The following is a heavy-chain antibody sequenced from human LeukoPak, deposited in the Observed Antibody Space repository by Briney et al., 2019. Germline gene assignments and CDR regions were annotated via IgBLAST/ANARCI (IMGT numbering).Heavy chain of an antibody. CDR3: ARGRTVKYNWFDP. Sequence: SETLSLTCTVSGGFISSSSYYWSWIRQPPGKGLEWIGEINHSGSTNYNPSLKSRVTISVDTSKNQFSLKLSSVTAADTAVYYCARGRTVKYNWFDPWGQGTLVTVSS. CDR2: INHSGST. J-gene: IGHJ5*02. CDR1: GGFISSSSYY. D-gene: IGHD4-17*01. V-gene: IGHV4-39*07.